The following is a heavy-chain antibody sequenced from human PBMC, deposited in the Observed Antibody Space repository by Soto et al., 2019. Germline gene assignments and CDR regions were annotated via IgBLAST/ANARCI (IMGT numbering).Heavy chain of an antibody. CDR2: ISVRDTMR. CDR3: ATAGLTGTV. CDR1: GFTFSSYE. J-gene: IGHJ6*02. Sequence: QLVESGGGSVQPGRSLRLSCAPSGFTFSSYEMNWVRQAPGKGLEWVSYISVRDTMRFYADAVKGRFTISRDNTKKILYLQMNSLRAEDTALYYCATAGLTGTVWGQGTTVTVSS. D-gene: IGHD3-9*01. V-gene: IGHV3-48*03.